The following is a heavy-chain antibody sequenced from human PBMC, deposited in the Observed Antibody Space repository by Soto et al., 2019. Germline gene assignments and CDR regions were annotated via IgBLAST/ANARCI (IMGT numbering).Heavy chain of an antibody. CDR1: GGTFSSYT. CDR3: TSSYYYGSESYSRWFDP. V-gene: IGHV1-69*02. Sequence: QVRLVQSGAEVKKPGSSVKVSCKASGGTFSSYTISWVRQAPGQGLEWMGRIIPILGIANYAQKFQGRVTITADKSTSTAYMELSSLKSAETAGYYCTSSYYYGSESYSRWFDPWGQGTLVTVSS. J-gene: IGHJ5*02. D-gene: IGHD3-10*01. CDR2: IIPILGIA.